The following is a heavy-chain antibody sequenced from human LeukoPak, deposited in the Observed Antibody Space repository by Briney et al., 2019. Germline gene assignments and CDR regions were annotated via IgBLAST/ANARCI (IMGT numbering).Heavy chain of an antibody. V-gene: IGHV7-4-1*02. J-gene: IGHJ4*02. Sequence: ASVKVSCKASGYTFSNYAMNWVRQAPGQGLEWMGWINTNTGNPTYAQGFTGRFVLSLDTSVSTAYLQISSLKAEDTAVYYCARGGDYGDYVFDYWGQGTLATVSS. CDR3: ARGGDYGDYVFDY. CDR1: GYTFSNYA. D-gene: IGHD4-17*01. CDR2: INTNTGNP.